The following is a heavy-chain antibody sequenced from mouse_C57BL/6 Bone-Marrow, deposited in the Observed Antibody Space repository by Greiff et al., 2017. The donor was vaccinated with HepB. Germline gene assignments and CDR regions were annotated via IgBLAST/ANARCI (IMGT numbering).Heavy chain of an antibody. CDR2: INYDGSST. CDR1: GFTFSDYY. V-gene: IGHV5-16*01. CDR3: AREGLFYYGSSLFAMDY. D-gene: IGHD1-1*01. J-gene: IGHJ4*01. Sequence: EVQVVESEGGLVQPGSSMKLSCTASGFTFSDYYMAWVRQVPEKGLEWVANINYDGSSTYYLDSLKSRFIISRDNAKNILYLQMSSLKSEDTATYYCAREGLFYYGSSLFAMDYWGQGTSVTVSS.